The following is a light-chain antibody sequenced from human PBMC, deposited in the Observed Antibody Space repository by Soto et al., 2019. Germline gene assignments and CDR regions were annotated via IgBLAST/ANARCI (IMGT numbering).Light chain of an antibody. CDR2: WAS. Sequence: DFVMTQSPDSLAVSLGERATINCKSSQSIVYNSNNRNYLAWYQQKPGQPPKLLISWASTRESGVPDRFSGSGSGTHFTLTISSLQAEDVASYYCQQYYNTPYTFGQGTKVEI. CDR1: QSIVYNSNNRNY. J-gene: IGKJ2*01. CDR3: QQYYNTPYT. V-gene: IGKV4-1*01.